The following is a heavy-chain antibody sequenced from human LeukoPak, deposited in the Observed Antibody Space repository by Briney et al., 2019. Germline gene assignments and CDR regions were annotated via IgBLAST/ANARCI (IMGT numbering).Heavy chain of an antibody. J-gene: IGHJ4*02. CDR2: IKQDGSEK. CDR1: GFTFSSYS. CDR3: ARDQRYCSSSSCPWEPFDY. Sequence: GGSLRLSCAASGFTFSSYSLSWVRQAPGKGLEWVANIKQDGSEKYYVDSVKGRFTISRDNAKNSLYLQMNSLRAEDTAVYYCARDQRYCSSSSCPWEPFDYWGQGTLVTVSS. V-gene: IGHV3-7*05. D-gene: IGHD2-2*01.